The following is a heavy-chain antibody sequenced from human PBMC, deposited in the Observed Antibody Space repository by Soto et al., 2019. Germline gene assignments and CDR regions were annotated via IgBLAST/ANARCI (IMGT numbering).Heavy chain of an antibody. CDR1: GFTFSSYW. CDR2: IKQDGSEK. Sequence: ESGGGLVQPGGSLRLSCAASGFTFSSYWMSWVRQAPGKGLEWVANIKQDGSEKYYVDSVKGRFTISRDNAKNSLYLQMNSLRAEDTAVYYCARDHLKYSSSPGKFDYWGQGTLVTVSS. CDR3: ARDHLKYSSSPGKFDY. J-gene: IGHJ4*02. V-gene: IGHV3-7*01. D-gene: IGHD6-6*01.